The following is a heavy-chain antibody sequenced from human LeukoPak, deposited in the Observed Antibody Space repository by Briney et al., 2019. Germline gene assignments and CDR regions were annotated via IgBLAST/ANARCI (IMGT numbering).Heavy chain of an antibody. J-gene: IGHJ6*03. Sequence: PGGSLRLSCAASGFTLSSHSMNWVRQAPGKGLEWISYISVSSGTIYYTASVQGRFTISRDNAKNSLYLQMDSLRVEDTAIYYCARDAGEMWWEYMDVWGKGTTVTVSS. V-gene: IGHV3-48*01. CDR3: ARDAGEMWWEYMDV. D-gene: IGHD2-21*01. CDR2: ISVSSGTI. CDR1: GFTLSSHS.